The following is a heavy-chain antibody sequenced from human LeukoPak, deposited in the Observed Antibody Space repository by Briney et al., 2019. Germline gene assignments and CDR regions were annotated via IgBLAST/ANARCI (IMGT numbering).Heavy chain of an antibody. V-gene: IGHV1-69*01. CDR3: ARDKGSYHAEYFQH. J-gene: IGHJ1*01. D-gene: IGHD1-26*01. Sequence: SVKVSCKASGGTFSSYAISWVRQAPGQGLEWMGGIIPIFGTANYAQKFQGRVTITADESTSTAYMELSSLRSEDTAVYYCARDKGSYHAEYFQHWGQGTLVTVSS. CDR2: IIPIFGTA. CDR1: GGTFSSYA.